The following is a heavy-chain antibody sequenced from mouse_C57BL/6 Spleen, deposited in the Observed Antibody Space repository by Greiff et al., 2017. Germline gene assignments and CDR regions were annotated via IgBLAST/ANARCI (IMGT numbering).Heavy chain of an antibody. D-gene: IGHD2-3*01. CDR1: GFSLSTSGMG. CDR2: IYWDDDK. Sequence: QVQLKESGPGILQSSQTLSLTCSFSGFSLSTSGMGVSWIRQPSGMGLEWLAHIYWDDDKRYNPSLQSRLTISKDTSRNQVCRKITSVDTADTATYDCARSMMVRYYFDYWGQGTTLTVSS. CDR3: ARSMMVRYYFDY. V-gene: IGHV8-12*01. J-gene: IGHJ2*01.